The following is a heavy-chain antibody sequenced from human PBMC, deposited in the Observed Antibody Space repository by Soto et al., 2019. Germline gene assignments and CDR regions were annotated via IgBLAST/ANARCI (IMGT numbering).Heavy chain of an antibody. D-gene: IGHD5-18*01. CDR1: GASVSTGAYY. V-gene: IGHV4-31*03. CDR2: VYESGYT. Sequence: SETLSLTCTVSGASVSTGAYYWGWVRQRPGRGLEWIGYVYESGYTYYNMSLKSRLTISLDRSNNQFSLGLTSVTAADTAVYYCVRALRHTAMAYPWFDPWGQGTLVTVSS. CDR3: VRALRHTAMAYPWFDP. J-gene: IGHJ5*02.